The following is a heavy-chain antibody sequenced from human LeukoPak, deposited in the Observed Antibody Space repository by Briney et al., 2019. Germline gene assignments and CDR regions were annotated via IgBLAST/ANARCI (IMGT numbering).Heavy chain of an antibody. D-gene: IGHD3-22*01. CDR2: INPIGGST. V-gene: IGHV1-46*01. J-gene: IGHJ4*02. CDR1: GYTFASYY. CDR3: ARARYADSSGYYYGRYYFDY. Sequence: ASVKVSCKASGYTFASYYMHWVRQAPGQGLDWMGKINPIGGSTSYAQKFQGRVTMTRDTSTSTVYMELSSLRSDDTAVYYCARARYADSSGYYYGRYYFDYWGQGTLVTVSS.